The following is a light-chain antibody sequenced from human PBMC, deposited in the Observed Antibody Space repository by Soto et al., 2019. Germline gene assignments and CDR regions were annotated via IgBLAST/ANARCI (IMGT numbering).Light chain of an antibody. Sequence: EVVMTQSPATLSASPGERVILSCRASQNIGSNLAWYQQRPGQAPRLLTYGASTRATETPARFSGSGSATDFTLTISSLQSEDFAVYYCQQYNNWPPYTFGQGTKVDIK. CDR3: QQYNNWPPYT. CDR1: QNIGSN. CDR2: GAS. V-gene: IGKV3-15*01. J-gene: IGKJ2*01.